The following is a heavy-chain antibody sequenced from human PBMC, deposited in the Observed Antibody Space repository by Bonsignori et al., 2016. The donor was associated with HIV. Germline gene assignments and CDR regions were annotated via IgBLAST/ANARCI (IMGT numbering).Heavy chain of an antibody. CDR1: GFTFSSYW. CDR3: VREANYDFWSGYLFDH. J-gene: IGHJ4*02. CDR2: ISNDGSTT. Sequence: GGSLRLSCAASGFTFSSYWMHWVRQAPGKGLVWVSRISNDGSTTSYADFVKGRLTISRDNAKKTLYLQMNSLRAEDTAVYYCVREANYDFWSGYLFDHWGQGALVTVSS. D-gene: IGHD3-3*01. V-gene: IGHV3-74*01.